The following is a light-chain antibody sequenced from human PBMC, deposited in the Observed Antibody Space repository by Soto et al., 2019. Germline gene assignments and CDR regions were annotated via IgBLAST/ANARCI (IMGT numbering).Light chain of an antibody. Sequence: EVGMTQSPATLSVSPGERPTLSCRASQSISTNLAWYQQKHGQAPRLLIYAASARATGIPARFSGSGSGTEFTLTISSLQSEDFAVYYCQQYDNWPPITFGQGTRLEIK. CDR1: QSISTN. CDR3: QQYDNWPPIT. V-gene: IGKV3-15*01. J-gene: IGKJ5*01. CDR2: AAS.